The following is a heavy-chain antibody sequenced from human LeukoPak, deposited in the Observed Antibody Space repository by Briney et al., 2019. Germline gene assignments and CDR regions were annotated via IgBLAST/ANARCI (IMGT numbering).Heavy chain of an antibody. CDR2: IYYSGST. CDR1: GYSISSGYY. D-gene: IGHD3-22*01. V-gene: IGHV4-61*01. J-gene: IGHJ3*02. CDR3: ARDTKYYYDSSGYYYADAFDI. Sequence: TSETLSLTCAVSGYSISSGYYWSWIRQPPGKGLEWIGYIYYSGSTNYNPSLKSRVTISVDTSKNQFSLKLSSVTAADTAVYYCARDTKYYYDSSGYYYADAFDIWGQGTMVTVSS.